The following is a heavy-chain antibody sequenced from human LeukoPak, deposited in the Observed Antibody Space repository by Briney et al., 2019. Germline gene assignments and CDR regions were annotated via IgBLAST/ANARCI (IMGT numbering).Heavy chain of an antibody. Sequence: GGSLRLSCAASGFTFSSYEMNWVRQAPGKGLEWVSYISSSGSTIYYADSVKGRFTISRDNAKNSLYLQMNSLRAEDTAVYYCASGSAHYYDSSGGGNWGQGTLVTVSS. CDR3: ASGSAHYYDSSGGGN. CDR2: ISSSGSTI. CDR1: GFTFSSYE. D-gene: IGHD3-22*01. J-gene: IGHJ4*02. V-gene: IGHV3-48*03.